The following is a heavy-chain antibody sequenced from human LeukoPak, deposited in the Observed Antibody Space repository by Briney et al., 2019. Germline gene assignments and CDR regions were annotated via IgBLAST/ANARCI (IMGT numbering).Heavy chain of an antibody. CDR3: AGDGVLGWGDSSGYYNY. J-gene: IGHJ4*02. V-gene: IGHV3-7*01. CDR2: IKQDGTEK. Sequence: GGSLRLSCAASGFSFNYFWMSWVRQAPGKGLEWVANIKQDGTEKYYADSVKGRFTISRDNAKKSLYLQMNSLRAEDTAVYYCAGDGVLGWGDSSGYYNYWGQGTLVTVSS. CDR1: GFSFNYFW. D-gene: IGHD3-22*01.